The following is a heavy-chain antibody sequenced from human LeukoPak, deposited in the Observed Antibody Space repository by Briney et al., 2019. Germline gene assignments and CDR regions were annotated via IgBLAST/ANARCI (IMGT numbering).Heavy chain of an antibody. V-gene: IGHV4-31*03. CDR2: IYYSGNT. J-gene: IGHJ4*02. D-gene: IGHD3-22*01. CDR3: AREGYDSSGYSVGFDY. CDR1: GGSISSGGYY. Sequence: SETLSLTCTVSGGSISSGGYYWSWIRQHPGKGLEWIGYIYYSGNTYYNPSLKSRVTISVDTSKNQFSLKLSSVTAADTAVYYCAREGYDSSGYSVGFDYWGQGTLVTVSS.